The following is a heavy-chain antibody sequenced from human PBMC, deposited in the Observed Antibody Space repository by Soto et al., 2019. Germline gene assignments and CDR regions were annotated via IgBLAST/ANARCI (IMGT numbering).Heavy chain of an antibody. CDR3: ARDLRSITGTTRGWFDP. D-gene: IGHD1-7*01. CDR2: ISSSSSTI. Sequence: GGSLRLSCAASGFTFSSYSMNWVRQAPGKGLEWVSYISSSSSTIYYADSVKGRFTISRDNAKNSLYLQMNSLRDEDTAVYYCARDLRSITGTTRGWFDPWGQGTLVTVS. J-gene: IGHJ5*02. CDR1: GFTFSSYS. V-gene: IGHV3-48*02.